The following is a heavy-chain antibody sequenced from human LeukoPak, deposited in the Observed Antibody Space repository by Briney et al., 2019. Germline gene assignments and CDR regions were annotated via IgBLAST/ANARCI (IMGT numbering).Heavy chain of an antibody. CDR2: VNPNSGGT. V-gene: IGHV1-2*02. D-gene: IGHD3-9*01. J-gene: IGHJ4*02. Sequence: ASLSVSRKTSGYTFTDDHLHWVRQAPGQGLEWMGWVNPNSGGTKYAQKFEGRVTITRDTSISTAYMELRRLTSDDTAVYYCARERFDGFDYWGQGTLVTVSS. CDR1: GYTFTDDH. CDR3: ARERFDGFDY.